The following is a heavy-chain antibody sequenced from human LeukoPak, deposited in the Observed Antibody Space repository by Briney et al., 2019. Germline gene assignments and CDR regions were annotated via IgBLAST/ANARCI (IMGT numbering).Heavy chain of an antibody. J-gene: IGHJ3*02. CDR2: ISAYNGNT. V-gene: IGHV1-18*01. CDR3: ARWGEAIVVVVAATDAFDI. CDR1: GYTFTSYG. D-gene: IGHD2-15*01. Sequence: GASVEVSCKASGYTFTSYGISWVRQAPGQGLEWMGWISAYNGNTNYAQKLQGRVTMTTDTSTSTAYMELRSLRSDDTAVYYCARWGEAIVVVVAATDAFDIWGQGTMVTVSS.